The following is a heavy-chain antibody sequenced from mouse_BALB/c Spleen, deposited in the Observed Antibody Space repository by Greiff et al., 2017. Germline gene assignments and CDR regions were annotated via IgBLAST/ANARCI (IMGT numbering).Heavy chain of an antibody. V-gene: IGHV1-14*01. J-gene: IGHJ4*01. CDR1: GYTFTSYV. Sequence: VQLQQSGPELVKPGASVKMSCKASGYTFTSYVMHWVKQKPGQGLEWIGYINPYNDGTKYNEKFKGKATLTSDKSSSTAYMELSSLTSEDSAVYYCARGDYYCGSKGYAMDYWGQGTSVTVSS. CDR2: INPYNDGT. D-gene: IGHD1-1*01. CDR3: ARGDYYCGSKGYAMDY.